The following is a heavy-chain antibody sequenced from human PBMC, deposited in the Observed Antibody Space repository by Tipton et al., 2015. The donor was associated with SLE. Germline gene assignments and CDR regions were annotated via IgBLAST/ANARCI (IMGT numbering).Heavy chain of an antibody. CDR3: ARARGDDIVVVGAWYFDL. D-gene: IGHD2-15*01. V-gene: IGHV4-4*02. CDR1: GGSISSSNW. CDR2: IYHSGST. J-gene: IGHJ2*01. Sequence: SLRLSCAVSGGSISSSNWWSWVRQPPGKGLEWIGEIYHSGSTNYNPSLKSRVTISVDKSKNQFSLKLSSVTAADTAVYYCARARGDDIVVVGAWYFDLWGRGTLVTVSS.